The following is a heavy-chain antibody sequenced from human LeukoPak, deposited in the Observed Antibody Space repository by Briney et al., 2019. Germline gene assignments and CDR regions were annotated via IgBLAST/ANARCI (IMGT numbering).Heavy chain of an antibody. CDR2: MNPNSGNT. CDR1: GYTFTSYD. V-gene: IGHV1-8*03. D-gene: IGHD3-10*01. J-gene: IGHJ6*03. Sequence: ASVKVSCKASGYTFTSYDINWVRQATGQGLEWMGWMNPNSGNTGYAQKFQGRVTITRNTSISTAYMELSSLRSEDTAVYYCARSPVRGVILYYYYYMDVWGKGTTVTVSS. CDR3: ARSPVRGVILYYYYYMDV.